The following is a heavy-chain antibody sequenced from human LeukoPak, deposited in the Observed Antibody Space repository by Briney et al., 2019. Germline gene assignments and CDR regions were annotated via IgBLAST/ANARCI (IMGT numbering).Heavy chain of an antibody. D-gene: IGHD6-19*01. V-gene: IGHV4-59*01. CDR2: IYNSGRT. CDR1: GGSISSYY. J-gene: IGHJ4*02. CDR3: ARDQWLALGY. Sequence: PSETLSLTCTVSGGSISSYYWNWIRQPPGKGLEWIGYIYNSGRTNYNPSLKSRVTISVDTSKNQFSLRLSSVTAADTAVYYCARDQWLALGYWGQGTLVTVSS.